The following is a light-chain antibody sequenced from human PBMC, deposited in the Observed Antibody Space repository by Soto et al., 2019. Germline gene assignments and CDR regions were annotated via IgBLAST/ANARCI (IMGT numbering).Light chain of an antibody. V-gene: IGKV1-33*01. CDR1: DDIGNH. CDR3: QQYHSVPYT. Sequence: DTQMTQSPSSLSASVGDRVTIPCQASDDIGNHLNWYQQKPGKAPQLLIYDASNLENGVPSRFSATASETDLTFTSSSLQPEDFATYLCQQYHSVPYTFGGGTKLE. CDR2: DAS. J-gene: IGKJ2*01.